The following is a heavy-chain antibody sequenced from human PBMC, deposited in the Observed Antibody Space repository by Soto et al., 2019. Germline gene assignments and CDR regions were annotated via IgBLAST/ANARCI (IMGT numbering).Heavy chain of an antibody. V-gene: IGHV1-18*01. Sequence: PSVKVSCKASGYTFTSYGISWVRQAPGQGLEWMGWISAYNGNTNYAQKLQGRVTITTDTSTSTAYMELRSLRSDDTAVYYCARASLGIAVAGDFDYWGQGTLVTVSS. D-gene: IGHD6-19*01. CDR1: GYTFTSYG. CDR3: ARASLGIAVAGDFDY. CDR2: ISAYNGNT. J-gene: IGHJ4*02.